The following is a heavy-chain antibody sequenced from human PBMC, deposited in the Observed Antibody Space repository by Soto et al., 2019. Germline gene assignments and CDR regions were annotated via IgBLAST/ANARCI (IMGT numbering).Heavy chain of an antibody. CDR3: ARAECSSPDCLTAYYSYGLDV. CDR2: INTAGSTK. Sequence: GGSLRLSCAASGFTFSSYGMHWVRQAPGKGLEWVSYINTAGSTKYYAESVKGRFTISRDNARNSLFLQMNSLRAEDTAVYYCARAECSSPDCLTAYYSYGLDVWGQGSTVTVSS. CDR1: GFTFSSYG. V-gene: IGHV3-48*04. D-gene: IGHD3-9*01. J-gene: IGHJ6*02.